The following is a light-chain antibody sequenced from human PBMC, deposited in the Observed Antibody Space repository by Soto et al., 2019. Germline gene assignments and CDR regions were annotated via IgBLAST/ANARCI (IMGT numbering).Light chain of an antibody. CDR2: GAS. V-gene: IGKV3-20*01. Sequence: EIVLTQSPGTLSLSPGERATLSCRASQSVYKNFLAWYQQKPGQAPRLLINGASNRATGIPDRFSGSGSGTAFSLTIDRLEPEDFAVYFCQQYGRSPPTFGGGTKVAIK. CDR3: QQYGRSPPT. J-gene: IGKJ4*01. CDR1: QSVYKNF.